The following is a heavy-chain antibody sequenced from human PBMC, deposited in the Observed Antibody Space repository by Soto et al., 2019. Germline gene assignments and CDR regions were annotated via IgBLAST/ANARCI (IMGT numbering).Heavy chain of an antibody. J-gene: IGHJ6*02. D-gene: IGHD3-22*01. CDR1: GYSFTSYW. Sequence: PGESLKISCKGSGYSFTSYWISWVRQMPGKGLEWMGRIDPSDSYTNYSPSFQGHVTISADKSISTAYLQWSSLKASDTAMYYCARPGRGCMIGYYYGMDVWGQGTTVTVSS. CDR3: ARPGRGCMIGYYYGMDV. V-gene: IGHV5-10-1*01. CDR2: IDPSDSYT.